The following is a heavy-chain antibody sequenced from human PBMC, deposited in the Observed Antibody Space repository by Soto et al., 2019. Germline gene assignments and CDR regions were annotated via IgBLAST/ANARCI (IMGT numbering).Heavy chain of an antibody. V-gene: IGHV1-69*04. CDR1: GGTFSSYT. CDR2: IIPILGIA. D-gene: IGHD3-3*01. J-gene: IGHJ6*03. Sequence: ASVKVSCKASGGTFSSYTISWVRQAPGQGLEWMGRIIPILGIANYAQKFQGRVTITADKSTSTAYMELSSLRSEDTAVYYCARETHYDFWRTTNPLYYYYYYMDVWGKGTTVTVSS. CDR3: ARETHYDFWRTTNPLYYYYYYMDV.